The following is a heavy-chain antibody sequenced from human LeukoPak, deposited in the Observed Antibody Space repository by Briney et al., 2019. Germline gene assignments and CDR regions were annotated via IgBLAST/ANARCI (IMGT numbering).Heavy chain of an antibody. CDR1: GVTFSSYS. V-gene: IGHV3-21*01. CDR3: ARGRYCSSTSCYMGGDY. J-gene: IGHJ4*02. CDR2: ISSSSSYI. Sequence: GGSLRLSCAASGVTFSSYSMNWVRQAPGKGLGWGSSISSSSSYIYYADSVKGRFTISRDNAKNSLYLQMNSLRAEDTAVYYCARGRYCSSTSCYMGGDYWGQGTLVTVSS. D-gene: IGHD2-2*02.